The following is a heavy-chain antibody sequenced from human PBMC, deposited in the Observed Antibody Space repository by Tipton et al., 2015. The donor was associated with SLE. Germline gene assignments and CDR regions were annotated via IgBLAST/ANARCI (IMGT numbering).Heavy chain of an antibody. CDR2: IYKTGIT. J-gene: IGHJ4*02. CDR3: ARGLAMVRGDSMDY. V-gene: IGHV4-4*08. Sequence: TLSLTCIVSGDSITDQYWVWIRQPPGRGLEWMGYIYKTGITSYDPSLKSRVTISVDTSKNQFSLKLSSVTAADTAVYYCARGLAMVRGDSMDYWGQGTPVTVSS. D-gene: IGHD3-10*01. CDR1: GDSITDQY.